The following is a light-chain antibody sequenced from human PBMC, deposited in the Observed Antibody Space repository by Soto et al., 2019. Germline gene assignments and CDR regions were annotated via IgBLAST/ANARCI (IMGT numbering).Light chain of an antibody. CDR1: QSVSSY. CDR3: QQRSNWPLMYT. CDR2: DAS. V-gene: IGKV3-11*01. Sequence: IVLTQSPATLSLSPGERATLSCRASQSVSSYLAWYQQKPGQAPRLLIYDASNRATCIPARFSGSGSGTDVTLTISSLGPEDFAVYYCQQRSNWPLMYTFGQGTKLEIK. J-gene: IGKJ2*01.